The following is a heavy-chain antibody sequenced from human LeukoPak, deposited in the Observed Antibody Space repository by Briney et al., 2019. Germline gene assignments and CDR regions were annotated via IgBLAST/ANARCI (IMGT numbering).Heavy chain of an antibody. D-gene: IGHD2-2*02. J-gene: IGHJ4*02. V-gene: IGHV3-30*02. CDR2: IRYDGSNK. CDR1: GFTFSSYG. CDR3: AKDLPLIVVVPAAITFDY. Sequence: PGGSLRLSCAASGFTFSSYGMPWVRQAPGKGLEWVAFIRYDGSNKYYADSVKGRFTISRDNSKNTLYLQMNSLRAEDTAVYYCAKDLPLIVVVPAAITFDYWGQGTLVTVSS.